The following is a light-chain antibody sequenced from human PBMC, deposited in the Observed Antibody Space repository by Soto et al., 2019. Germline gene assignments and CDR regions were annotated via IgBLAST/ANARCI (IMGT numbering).Light chain of an antibody. CDR1: SSDVGGYDF. CDR3: CSYAANSTYV. V-gene: IGLV2-11*01. Sequence: QSALTQPRSVSGSPGQSVTISCTGTSSDVGGYDFVSWYQQHPGKAPKLMISDVSKRPSGVPDRFSGSKSGNTASLTISGLQAEDEAHYYCCSYAANSTYVFGNRTKLTV. J-gene: IGLJ1*01. CDR2: DVS.